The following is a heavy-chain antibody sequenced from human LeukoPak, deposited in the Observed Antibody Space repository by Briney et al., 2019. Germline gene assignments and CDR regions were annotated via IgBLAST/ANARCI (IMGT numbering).Heavy chain of an antibody. CDR2: INPNSGGT. CDR3: AREPRNIVLMVYARERWFDP. CDR1: GYTFTGYY. J-gene: IGHJ5*02. Sequence: ASVKVSCKASGYTFTGYYMHWVRQAPGQGLEWMGWINPNSGGTNYAQKFQGRVTMTRDTSISTAYMELSRLRSDDTAVYYCAREPRNIVLMVYARERWFDPWGQGTPVTVSS. V-gene: IGHV1-2*02. D-gene: IGHD2-8*01.